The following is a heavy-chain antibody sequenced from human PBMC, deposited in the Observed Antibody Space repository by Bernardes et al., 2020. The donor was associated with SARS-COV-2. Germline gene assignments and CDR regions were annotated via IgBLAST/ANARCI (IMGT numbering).Heavy chain of an antibody. Sequence: SETLSLTCAVYGGSFSGYYWSWIRQPPGKGLEWIGEINHSGSTNYNPSLKSRVNISVDTSKNQFSLKLSSVTAADTALYYCGRSRRAGTTAFPPNSEGYCSSTRCYGTFYSWGQGTLVTVSS. V-gene: IGHV4-34*01. CDR2: INHSGST. CDR1: GGSFSGYY. D-gene: IGHD2-2*01. CDR3: GRSRRAGTTAFPPNSEGYCSSTRCYGTFYS. J-gene: IGHJ4*02.